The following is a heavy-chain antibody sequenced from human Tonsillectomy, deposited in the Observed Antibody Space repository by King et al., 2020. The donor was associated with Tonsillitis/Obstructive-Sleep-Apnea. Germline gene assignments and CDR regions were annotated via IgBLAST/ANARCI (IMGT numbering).Heavy chain of an antibody. CDR3: ARLLLVTSIQGDAFDI. J-gene: IGHJ3*02. CDR2: IDHSGST. D-gene: IGHD3-9*01. CDR1: GGSFSGYY. V-gene: IGHV4-34*01. Sequence: VQLQQWGAGLLKPSETLSLTCAVYGGSFSGYYWSWIRQTPGKGLEWIGEIDHSGSTNYNPSLKSPVPISLDTSKNQFSLRLSSVTAPDTAVYYCARLLLVTSIQGDAFDIWGQGTMVTVSS.